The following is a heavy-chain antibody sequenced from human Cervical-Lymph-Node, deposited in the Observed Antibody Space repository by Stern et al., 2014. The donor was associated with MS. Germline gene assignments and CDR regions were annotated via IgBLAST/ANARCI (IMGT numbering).Heavy chain of an antibody. CDR1: GYIFNIYG. Sequence: QDQLVQSGAEVKKPGASVKVSCKASGYIFNIYGISWVRQAPGQGLEWMGWISAYNGDTKYPQRLQGRVTMTTDTSTSTAYMELRSLRSDDTAVYYCARAGDSLDYWGQGTLVAVSS. CDR3: ARAGDSLDY. CDR2: ISAYNGDT. J-gene: IGHJ4*02. V-gene: IGHV1-18*01. D-gene: IGHD2-21*02.